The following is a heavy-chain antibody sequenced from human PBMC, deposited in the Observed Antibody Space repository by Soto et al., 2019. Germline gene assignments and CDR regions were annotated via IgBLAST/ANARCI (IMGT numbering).Heavy chain of an antibody. Sequence: QVQLVQSGAEVKKPGASVKVSCKASGYTFTSYGITWVRQAPGQGLEWMGWISAYNDYTNYAQKVQGRVTMTTDTSAGTAYLELRSLRSDDTAVYYCARDPSNTEGHYYYYMDVWGKGTTVTVSS. CDR2: ISAYNDYT. J-gene: IGHJ6*03. CDR1: GYTFTSYG. CDR3: ARDPSNTEGHYYYYMDV. V-gene: IGHV1-18*01.